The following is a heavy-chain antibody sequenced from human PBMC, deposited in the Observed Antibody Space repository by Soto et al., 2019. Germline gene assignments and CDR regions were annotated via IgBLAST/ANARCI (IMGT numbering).Heavy chain of an antibody. Sequence: SLRLSCAASGFTFSSYSMNWVRQAPGKGLEWVSSISSSSSYIYYADSVKGRFTISRDNAKNSLYLQMNSLRAEDTAVYYCAKPRGGNLYCFDYWGQGTLGTLFS. D-gene: IGHD3-16*01. V-gene: IGHV3-21*01. CDR3: AKPRGGNLYCFDY. J-gene: IGHJ4*02. CDR2: ISSSSSYI. CDR1: GFTFSSYS.